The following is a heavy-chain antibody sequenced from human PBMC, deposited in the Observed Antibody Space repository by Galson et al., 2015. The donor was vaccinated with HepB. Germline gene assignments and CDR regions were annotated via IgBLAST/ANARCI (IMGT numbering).Heavy chain of an antibody. Sequence: SLRLSCAASGFTLNRHGMHWVRQTPGKGLEWVAAIWHDGSNQLYADSMKGRFTISRDNAKNTVYLLMNNLTPEDTAVYSCAREALVAVPAFDLWGQGTLVTVSS. J-gene: IGHJ4*02. CDR2: IWHDGSNQ. CDR3: AREALVAVPAFDL. D-gene: IGHD2-15*01. CDR1: GFTLNRHG. V-gene: IGHV3-33*01.